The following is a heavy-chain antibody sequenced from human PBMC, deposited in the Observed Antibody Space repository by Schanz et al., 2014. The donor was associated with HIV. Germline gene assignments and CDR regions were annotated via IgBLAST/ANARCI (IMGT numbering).Heavy chain of an antibody. CDR1: GFNFNSYG. V-gene: IGHV3-30*18. J-gene: IGHJ6*02. CDR2: TSYDGTKK. CDR3: AKDRNHYDSRYRGKGNYYYYYGMDV. Sequence: VQLLDSGGGLVQPGGSLRLSCIASGFNFNSYGMHWVRQAPGKGLEWVAVTSYDGTKKHYADSVKGRFTISRDNSKNTLYLQMKSLRPEDTAVYYCAKDRNHYDSRYRGKGNYYYYYGMDVWGQGTTVTVSS. D-gene: IGHD3-22*01.